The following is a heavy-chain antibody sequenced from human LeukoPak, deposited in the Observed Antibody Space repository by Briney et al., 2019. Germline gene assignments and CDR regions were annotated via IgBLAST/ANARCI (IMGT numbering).Heavy chain of an antibody. V-gene: IGHV3-21*04. D-gene: IGHD5-18*01. J-gene: IGHJ4*02. CDR1: GFTFSSYS. CDR3: ARALSYSYGSMDF. Sequence: SGGSLRLSCADSGFTFSSYSMNWVRQAPGKGLAWVSSISSGSKYIYNADSVKGRFTISRDNAKNSLYLQMNSLRAEDTAVYYCARALSYSYGSMDFWGQGTLVIVSS. CDR2: ISSGSKYI.